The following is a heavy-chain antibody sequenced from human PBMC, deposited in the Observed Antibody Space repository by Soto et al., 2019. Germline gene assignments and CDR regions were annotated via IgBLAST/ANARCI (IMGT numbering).Heavy chain of an antibody. CDR3: ATRDSSRFY. J-gene: IGHJ4*02. Sequence: QVQLQESGPGLVKPSGTLSLTCAVSGVSISSHDWWTWVRQPPGKGLEGIGESHQSGNTNYNSSLDSRVTISVDKSKNQFSLKLTSVTVADTAVDYCATRDSSRFYWGQGTLVTVSS. CDR2: SHQSGNT. D-gene: IGHD6-13*01. CDR1: GVSISSHDW. V-gene: IGHV4-4*02.